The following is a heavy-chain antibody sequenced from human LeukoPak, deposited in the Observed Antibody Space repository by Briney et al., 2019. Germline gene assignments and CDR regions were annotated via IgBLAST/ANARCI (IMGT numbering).Heavy chain of an antibody. J-gene: IGHJ4*02. Sequence: SETLSLTCAVSGGSISSSNWWTWVRQPPGKGLQWIGEVYHNGRTNYNQLLRSRVTISVDKSETHFSLKLTSVTAADTAVYYCARRGLYNCGGDSWYSVDYWGQGTLVTVSS. CDR2: VYHNGRT. CDR1: GGSISSSNW. D-gene: IGHD2-15*01. CDR3: ARRGLYNCGGDSWYSVDY. V-gene: IGHV4-4*02.